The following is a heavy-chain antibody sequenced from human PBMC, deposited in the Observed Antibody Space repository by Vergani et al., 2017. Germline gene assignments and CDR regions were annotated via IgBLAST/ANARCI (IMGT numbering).Heavy chain of an antibody. J-gene: IGHJ6*03. D-gene: IGHD4-17*01. V-gene: IGHV4-4*07. Sequence: QVQLQESGPGLVKPSETLSLTCTVSGGSISSYYWSWIRQPAGKGLEWIGRIYTSGSTNYNPSLKSRGTMSVDTSKNQFSLKLSSVTAADTAVYYCAREDGDYYYYYYYYMDVWGKGTTVTVSS. CDR3: AREDGDYYYYYYYYMDV. CDR2: IYTSGST. CDR1: GGSISSYY.